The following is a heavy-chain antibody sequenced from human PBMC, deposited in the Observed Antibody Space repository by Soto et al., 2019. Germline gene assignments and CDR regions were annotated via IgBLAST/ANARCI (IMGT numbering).Heavy chain of an antibody. J-gene: IGHJ4*02. Sequence: GGSLRLSCAASGFPFSSYGMHWVRQAPGKGLEWVAVISYDGSNKYYADSVKGRFTISRDNSKNTLYLQMNSLRAEDTAVYYCAKDPSRKGGTLYYFDYWGQGTLVTVSS. D-gene: IGHD3-16*01. CDR2: ISYDGSNK. V-gene: IGHV3-30*18. CDR1: GFPFSSYG. CDR3: AKDPSRKGGTLYYFDY.